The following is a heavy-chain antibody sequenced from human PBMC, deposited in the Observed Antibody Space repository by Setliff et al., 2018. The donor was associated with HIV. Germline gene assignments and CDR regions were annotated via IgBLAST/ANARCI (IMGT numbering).Heavy chain of an antibody. CDR3: SRDGKPGWGYGNYRYYYYYMDV. V-gene: IGHV3-49*04. CDR2: IRSKAYGGTT. Sequence: GGSLRLSCTASGFTFGDYAMSWVRQAPGKGLEWVGFIRSKAYGGTTEYAASVKGRFTISRDDSKRIAYLQMNSPKTEDTAVYYCSRDGKPGWGYGNYRYYYYYMDVWGKGTTVTVSS. J-gene: IGHJ6*03. CDR1: GFTFGDYA. D-gene: IGHD4-17*01.